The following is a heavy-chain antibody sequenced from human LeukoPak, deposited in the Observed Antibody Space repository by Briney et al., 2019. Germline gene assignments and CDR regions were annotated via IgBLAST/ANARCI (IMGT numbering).Heavy chain of an antibody. J-gene: IGHJ4*02. CDR1: GDSISGSSYY. D-gene: IGHD4-17*01. V-gene: IGHV4-39*07. CDR3: ATYFYGEYGSYYFDY. CDR2: IFYSGST. Sequence: SETLSLTCTVSGDSISGSSYYWGWIRQPPGKGPEWIGSIFYSGSTFYNPSLKSRVTISVDTSKNQFSLKLSSVTAADTAVYYCATYFYGEYGSYYFDYWGQGTLVTVSS.